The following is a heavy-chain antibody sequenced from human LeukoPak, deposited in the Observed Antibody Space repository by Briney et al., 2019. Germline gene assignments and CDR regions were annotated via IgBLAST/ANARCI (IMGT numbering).Heavy chain of an antibody. Sequence: GGSLRLSCAASGFTFSDNYMNWIRQAPGKGLEWVSYISSDTTYTDYADSVKGRFTISRDNAKKLLYLQMNSLRAEDTAIYYCARDQSFTTFGAFDIWGQGTMVTVSS. CDR2: ISSDTTYT. CDR1: GFTFSDNY. V-gene: IGHV3-11*06. CDR3: ARDQSFTTFGAFDI. D-gene: IGHD2/OR15-2a*01. J-gene: IGHJ3*02.